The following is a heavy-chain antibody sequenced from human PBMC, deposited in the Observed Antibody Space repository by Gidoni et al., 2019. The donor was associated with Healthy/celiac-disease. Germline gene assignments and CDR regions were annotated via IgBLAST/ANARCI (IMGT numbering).Heavy chain of an antibody. CDR2: TYYRSKWYN. CDR3: ARIRITFGGVEPRYYYYGMDV. J-gene: IGHJ6*02. D-gene: IGHD3-16*01. Sequence: QVQLQQSGPGLVKPSQTLSLTGAISGASVPSNSAAWNWIRQSPSRGLACLRRTYYRSKWYNDYAVYVKSRITINPDTFKNQFSLKLNSVTAEDTAVYYCARIRITFGGVEPRYYYYGMDVWGHGTTVTVSS. CDR1: GASVPSNSAA. V-gene: IGHV6-1*01.